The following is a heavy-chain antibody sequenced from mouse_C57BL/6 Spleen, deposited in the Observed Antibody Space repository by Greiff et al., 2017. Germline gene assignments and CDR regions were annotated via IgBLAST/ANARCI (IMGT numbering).Heavy chain of an antibody. D-gene: IGHD2-3*01. Sequence: DVKLQESGPGLVKPSQSLSLTCSVTGYSITSGYYWNWIRQFPGNKLEWMGYISYDGSNNYNPSLKNRISITRDTSKNQFFLKLNSVTTEDTATYYCARENDGYYGYFDVWGTGTTVTVSS. CDR1: GYSITSGYY. V-gene: IGHV3-6*01. J-gene: IGHJ1*03. CDR3: ARENDGYYGYFDV. CDR2: ISYDGSN.